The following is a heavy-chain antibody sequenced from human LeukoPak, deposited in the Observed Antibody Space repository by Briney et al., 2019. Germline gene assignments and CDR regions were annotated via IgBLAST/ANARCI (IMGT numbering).Heavy chain of an antibody. Sequence: GASVKVSCKASGYTFTSYGISWVRQAPRQGLEWMGIINPSGGSTSYAQKFQGRVTMTRDMSTSTVYMELSSLRSEDTAVYYCARVHCSGGSCYSYYYYGMDVWGQGTTVTVSS. D-gene: IGHD2-15*01. CDR1: GYTFTSYG. CDR3: ARVHCSGGSCYSYYYYGMDV. CDR2: INPSGGST. J-gene: IGHJ6*02. V-gene: IGHV1-46*01.